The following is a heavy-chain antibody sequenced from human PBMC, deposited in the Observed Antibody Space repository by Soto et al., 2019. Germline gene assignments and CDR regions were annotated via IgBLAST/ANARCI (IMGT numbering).Heavy chain of an antibody. J-gene: IGHJ6*02. CDR2: ISGSGGST. CDR3: AKTEQWLEDYDYDGMDV. CDR1: GFTFSSYA. D-gene: IGHD6-19*01. V-gene: IGHV3-23*01. Sequence: EVQLLESGGGLVQPGGSLRLSCAASGFTFSSYAMSWVRQAPGKGLEWVSIISGSGGSTYYADSVKGRFTFSRDNSKNTLYLQMNSLRGEDTAVYYCAKTEQWLEDYDYDGMDVWGQGTTVTVSS.